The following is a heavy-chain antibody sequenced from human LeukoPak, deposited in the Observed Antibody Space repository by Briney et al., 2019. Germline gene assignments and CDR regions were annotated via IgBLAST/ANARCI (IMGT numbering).Heavy chain of an antibody. V-gene: IGHV3-21*04. CDR2: ISSRSSSI. D-gene: IGHD3-16*01. CDR3: AKAGDATSPGGSFDS. J-gene: IGHJ4*02. CDR1: GFTFSTYD. Sequence: GGSLRLSCAASGFTFSTYDMNWVRQAPGKGLEWVSSISSRSSSIYYADSVKGRFTISRDNAKNSLYLQMNSLRAEDTAIYYCAKAGDATSPGGSFDSWGQGTLVTVST.